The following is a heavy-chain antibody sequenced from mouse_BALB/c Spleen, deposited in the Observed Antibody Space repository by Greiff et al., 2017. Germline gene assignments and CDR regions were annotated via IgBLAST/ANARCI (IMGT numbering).Heavy chain of an antibody. Sequence: TGGGLVQPKGSLKLSCAASGFTFNTNAMNWVRQAPGKGLEWVARIRSKSNNYATYYADSVKDRFTISRDDSQSMLYLQMNNLKTEDTAMYYCVYSSWFAYWGQGTLVTVSA. J-gene: IGHJ3*01. V-gene: IGHV10S3*01. CDR3: VYSSWFAY. CDR2: IRSKSNNYAT. CDR1: GFTFNTNA.